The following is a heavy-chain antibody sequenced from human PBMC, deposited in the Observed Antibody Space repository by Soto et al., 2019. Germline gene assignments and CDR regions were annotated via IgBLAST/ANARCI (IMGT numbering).Heavy chain of an antibody. V-gene: IGHV3-30*18. Sequence: LRFSCTASGFTFSEYGIHWVRQAPGKGLEWVAVISYGGSHKYYAGSVKGRFTISRDDSKNTVYLQMNSLKTDDTAVYYCAKEMFPRTVLDSSSPWGDFWGRGSLVTVSS. D-gene: IGHD2-15*01. CDR1: GFTFSEYG. CDR2: ISYGGSHK. J-gene: IGHJ4*02. CDR3: AKEMFPRTVLDSSSPWGDF.